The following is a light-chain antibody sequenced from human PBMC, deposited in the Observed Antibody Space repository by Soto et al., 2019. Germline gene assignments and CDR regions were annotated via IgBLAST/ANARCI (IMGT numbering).Light chain of an antibody. V-gene: IGLV2-14*01. CDR3: NSYSTGSTFVV. J-gene: IGLJ2*01. CDR1: SNDIGGYNY. Sequence: QSALTQPASVSGSPGQSITISCTGTSNDIGGYNYVTWYQQYPGKAPKVIIYEVTNRPSGVSNRFSGSKSGNTASLTISGLQADDEADYYCNSYSTGSTFVVFGGGTKLTVL. CDR2: EVT.